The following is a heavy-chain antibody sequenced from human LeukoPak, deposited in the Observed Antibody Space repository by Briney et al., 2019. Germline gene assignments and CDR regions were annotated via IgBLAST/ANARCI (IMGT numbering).Heavy chain of an antibody. CDR1: GGTFSSYA. CDR2: IIPIFGTA. Sequence: GASVKVSCKASGGTFSSYAISWVRQAPGQGLEWMGGIIPIFGTANYAQKFQGRVTITTDESTSTAYMELSSLRSDDTAVYYCARLHGDPDFDYWGQGTLVTVSS. V-gene: IGHV1-69*05. J-gene: IGHJ4*02. CDR3: ARLHGDPDFDY. D-gene: IGHD7-27*01.